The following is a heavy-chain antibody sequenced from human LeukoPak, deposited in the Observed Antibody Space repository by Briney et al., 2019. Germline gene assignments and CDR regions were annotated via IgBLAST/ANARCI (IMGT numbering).Heavy chain of an antibody. J-gene: IGHJ4*02. Sequence: SETLSLTCTVSGGSISSYYWSWIRQPPGKGLEWIGYIYYSGSTNYSPSLKSRVTISVDTSKNQFSLKLSSVTAADTAVYYCARENDYYGSGSYLSLGHYFDYWGQGTLVTVSS. V-gene: IGHV4-59*01. CDR2: IYYSGST. CDR1: GGSISSYY. D-gene: IGHD3-10*01. CDR3: ARENDYYGSGSYLSLGHYFDY.